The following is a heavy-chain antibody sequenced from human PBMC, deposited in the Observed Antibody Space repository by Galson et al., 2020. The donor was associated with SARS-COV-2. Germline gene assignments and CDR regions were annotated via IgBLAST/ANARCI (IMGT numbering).Heavy chain of an antibody. CDR1: GGSFSGYY. CDR3: ARGTSTVVTLRVTYYYYYYMDV. D-gene: IGHD4-17*01. J-gene: IGHJ6*03. V-gene: IGHV4-34*01. CDR2: INHSGST. Sequence: SETLSLTCAVYGGSFSGYYWSWIRQPPGKGLEWIGEINHSGSTNYNPSLKSRVTISVDTSKNQFSLKLSSVTAADTAVYSCARGTSTVVTLRVTYYYYYYMDVWGIGTTVTVSS.